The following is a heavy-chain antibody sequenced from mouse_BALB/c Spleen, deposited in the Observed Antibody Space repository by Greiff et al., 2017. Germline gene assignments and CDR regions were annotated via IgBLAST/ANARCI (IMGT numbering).Heavy chain of an antibody. CDR1: GFTFSSYW. CDR2: IRLKSDNYAT. V-gene: IGHV6-6*02. J-gene: IGHJ3*01. CDR3: TYDGNPWFAY. D-gene: IGHD2-1*01. Sequence: VQLKESGGGLVQPGGSMKLSCVASGFTFSSYWMSWVRQSPEKGLEWVAEIRLKSDNYATHYAESVKGKFTISRDDSKSRLYLQMNSLRAEDTGIYYCTYDGNPWFAYWGQGTLVTVSA.